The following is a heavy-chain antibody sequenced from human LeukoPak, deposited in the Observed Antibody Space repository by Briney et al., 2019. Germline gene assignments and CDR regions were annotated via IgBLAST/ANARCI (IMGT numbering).Heavy chain of an antibody. J-gene: IGHJ6*03. Sequence: GGSLRLSCAASGFTFSNAWMSWVRQAPGKGLEWVGRIKSKTDGGTTDYAAPVKGRFTISRDDSKNTPYLQMNSLKTEDTAVYYCTTGRGGWNGEVYYYYMDVWGKGTTVTVSS. D-gene: IGHD1-1*01. V-gene: IGHV3-15*01. CDR3: TTGRGGWNGEVYYYYMDV. CDR2: IKSKTDGGTT. CDR1: GFTFSNAW.